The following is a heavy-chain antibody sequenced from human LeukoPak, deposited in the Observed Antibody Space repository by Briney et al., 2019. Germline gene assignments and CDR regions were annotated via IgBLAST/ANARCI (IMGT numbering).Heavy chain of an antibody. CDR2: ISSSSSYI. CDR3: ARDKGGYCSSTSCYGDAFDI. D-gene: IGHD2-2*01. V-gene: IGHV3-21*01. Sequence: GGSLRLSCAASGFTLSSYWMSWVRQAPGQGLEWVSSISSSSSYIYYADSVKGRFTISRDNAKNSLYLQMNSLRAEDTAVYYCARDKGGYCSSTSCYGDAFDIWGQGTMVTVSS. CDR1: GFTLSSYW. J-gene: IGHJ3*02.